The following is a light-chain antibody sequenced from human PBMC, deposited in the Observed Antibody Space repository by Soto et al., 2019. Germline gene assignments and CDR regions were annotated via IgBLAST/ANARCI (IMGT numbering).Light chain of an antibody. CDR3: MQALQTPIT. V-gene: IGKV2-28*01. CDR1: QSLLHSNGYKY. J-gene: IGKJ5*01. Sequence: DIVMTQSPLSLPVSPGEPASISCRSSQSLLHSNGYKYLDWYLQKXGQSPQXLSYLGSNRASGVPDRFSGSGSGTDFTLKISRVEAEDVAVYYCMQALQTPITFGQGTRLEIK. CDR2: LGS.